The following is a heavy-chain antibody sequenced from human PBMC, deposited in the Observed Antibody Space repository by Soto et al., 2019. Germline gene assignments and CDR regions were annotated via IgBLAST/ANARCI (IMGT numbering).Heavy chain of an antibody. J-gene: IGHJ6*02. CDR2: INTYNGNT. CDR1: GYTFTRYG. CDR3: AREGALHYGGNPDYYYTVGV. Sequence: ASVKVSCKASGYTFTRYGIGWARQAPGQGLEWKGWINTYNGNTNYAQNVQGRVTLTTDTSTSTAYMELRSLRSNDTAVYYCAREGALHYGGNPDYYYTVGVWGQGTTVTVSS. V-gene: IGHV1-18*01. D-gene: IGHD4-17*01.